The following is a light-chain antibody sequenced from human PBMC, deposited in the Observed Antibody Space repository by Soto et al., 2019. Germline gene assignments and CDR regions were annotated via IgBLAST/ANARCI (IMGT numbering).Light chain of an antibody. CDR2: GAS. V-gene: IGKV3-15*01. J-gene: IGKJ5*01. CDR3: QQYNNWPLT. Sequence: EIVMTQSPATLSVSPGERATLSCRASQSVSSNLAWYQQKPGQAPRLLIYGASTRATGIPDRFSGSGSGTEFTLTISSLQSEDFAVYYCQQYNNWPLTLGQGTRLEIK. CDR1: QSVSSN.